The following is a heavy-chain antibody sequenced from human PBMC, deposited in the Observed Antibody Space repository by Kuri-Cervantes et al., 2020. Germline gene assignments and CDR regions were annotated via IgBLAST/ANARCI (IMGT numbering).Heavy chain of an antibody. J-gene: IGHJ4*02. CDR2: IYTSGST. CDR1: GGSISSYY. CDR3: ARDFHYGDYGV. V-gene: IGHV4-4*07. Sequence: GSLRLSCTVSGGSISSYYWSWIRQPAGKGLEWIGRIYTSGSTNYNPSLKSRVTISVDTSKNQFSLKLSSVTAADTAVYYCARDFHYGDYGVWGQGTLVTVSS. D-gene: IGHD4-17*01.